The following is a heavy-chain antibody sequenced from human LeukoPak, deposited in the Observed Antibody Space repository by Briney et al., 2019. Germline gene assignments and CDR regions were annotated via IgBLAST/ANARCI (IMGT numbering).Heavy chain of an antibody. D-gene: IGHD2-2*01. J-gene: IGHJ6*02. CDR2: ISGSGGST. CDR1: GFTFSNYA. CDR3: AKSTSPLYYYYGMDV. V-gene: IGHV3-23*01. Sequence: GSLRLSXXXSGFTFSNYAMSWVRQAPGKGLEWVSTISGSGGSTNYADSVRGRFTISRDNSKNTLYLQLNSLRAEDTAVYYCAKSTSPLYYYYGMDVWGQGTTVTVSS.